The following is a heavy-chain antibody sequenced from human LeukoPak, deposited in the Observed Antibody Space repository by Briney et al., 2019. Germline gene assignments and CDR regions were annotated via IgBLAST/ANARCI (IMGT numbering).Heavy chain of an antibody. D-gene: IGHD6-6*01. CDR1: GFTFDDYG. CDR3: SGQYSSSSVVDY. V-gene: IGHV3-20*04. Sequence: RPGGSLRLSCAASGFTFDDYGMSWVRQAPGKGLEWVSGINWNGGSTGYADSVKGRFTISRDNAKNSLYLQMNSLRAGDTAIYYCSGQYSSSSVVDYWGQGTLVTVSS. CDR2: INWNGGST. J-gene: IGHJ4*02.